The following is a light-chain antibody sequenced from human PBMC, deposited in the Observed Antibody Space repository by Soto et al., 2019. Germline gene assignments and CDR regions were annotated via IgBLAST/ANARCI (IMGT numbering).Light chain of an antibody. CDR2: KAS. J-gene: IGKJ1*01. CDR3: QQLNNYTWP. V-gene: IGKV1-5*03. Sequence: DIQMTQSPSPLSASVGDRVTITCRAIQSISSGLAWYQQKPGQAPKLLIYKASSLECGDPSRFSGSGSGTEFTLTITSRQPDDFATYYCQQLNNYTWPFGRGNRVEIK. CDR1: QSISSG.